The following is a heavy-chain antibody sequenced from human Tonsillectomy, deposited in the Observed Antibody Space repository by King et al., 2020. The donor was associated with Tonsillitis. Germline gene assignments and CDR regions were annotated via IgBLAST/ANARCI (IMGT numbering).Heavy chain of an antibody. D-gene: IGHD7-27*01. CDR1: GYTLTGYY. Sequence: VQLVQSGAEVKKPGASVKFSCKASGYTLTGYYMHSVRQAPGQRLAWMGCIHPHRGGTNYAQKFHGRGTMTRDTSISTAYMELSRLRSDDTAVYYCASFLTGEGYWGQGTLVTVSS. J-gene: IGHJ4*02. V-gene: IGHV1-2*02. CDR2: IHPHRGGT. CDR3: ASFLTGEGY.